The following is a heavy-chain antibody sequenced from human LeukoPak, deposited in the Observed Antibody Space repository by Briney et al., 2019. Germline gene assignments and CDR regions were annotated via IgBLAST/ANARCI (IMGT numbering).Heavy chain of an antibody. CDR3: ASSRGRRGYSYGNFDY. Sequence: SETLSLTCTVSGYSISSHYYWGWIRQPPGKGLEWIGNIYHSGSTYYNPSLRSRVTISVDTSKNQFSLKLSSVTAADTAVYYCASSRGRRGYSYGNFDYWGQGTLVTVSS. D-gene: IGHD5-18*01. CDR1: GYSISSHYY. CDR2: IYHSGST. V-gene: IGHV4-38-2*02. J-gene: IGHJ4*02.